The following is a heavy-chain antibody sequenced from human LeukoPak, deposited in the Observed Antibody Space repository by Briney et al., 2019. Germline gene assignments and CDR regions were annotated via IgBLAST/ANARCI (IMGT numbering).Heavy chain of an antibody. V-gene: IGHV3-30*02. CDR1: GFTFSSYG. CDR2: IRYDGSDK. D-gene: IGHD6-13*01. Sequence: GGSLRLSCAASGFTFSSYGMHWVRQAPGKGLEWVAFIRYDGSDKYYADSVKGRFILSRDNSRNTLSLEMNSLRAEDTAVYYCAKDHVGTWSALDYWGQGTLVTVSS. CDR3: AKDHVGTWSALDY. J-gene: IGHJ4*02.